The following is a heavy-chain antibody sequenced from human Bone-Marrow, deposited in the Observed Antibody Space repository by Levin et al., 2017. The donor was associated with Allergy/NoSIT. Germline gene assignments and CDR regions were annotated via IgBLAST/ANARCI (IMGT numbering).Heavy chain of an antibody. D-gene: IGHD3-16*01. V-gene: IGHV1-2*06. CDR3: ARSIYGYDSDYFDP. CDR2: INPNSGAT. CDR1: GFDFLGSY. J-gene: IGHJ5*02. Sequence: ASVKVSCKASGFDFLGSYFHWVRQAPGQGPEWMGRINPNSGATKYAEKLEGGVTLTRDTSISTVYIEVTSLTSDDPAVYYCARSIYGYDSDYFDPWGQGTLVTVSS.